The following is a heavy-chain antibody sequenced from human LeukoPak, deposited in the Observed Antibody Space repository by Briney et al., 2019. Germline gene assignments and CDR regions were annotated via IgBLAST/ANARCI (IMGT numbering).Heavy chain of an antibody. J-gene: IGHJ3*02. Sequence: SETLSLTCTVSGGSISSYYWSWIRQPPGKGLEWIGYIYYSGSTNYNPSLESRVTISVDTSKNQFTLKLSSVTAADTAVYYCARQSYGDYESAFDIWGQGTMVTVSS. CDR3: ARQSYGDYESAFDI. CDR2: IYYSGST. CDR1: GGSISSYY. V-gene: IGHV4-59*08. D-gene: IGHD4-17*01.